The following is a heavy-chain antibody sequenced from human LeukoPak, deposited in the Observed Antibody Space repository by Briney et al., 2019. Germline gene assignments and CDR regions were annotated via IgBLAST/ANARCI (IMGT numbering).Heavy chain of an antibody. J-gene: IGHJ4*02. D-gene: IGHD6-19*01. CDR3: ASWPGGWYGEDS. Sequence: GGSLRLSCAASGFTVSSNFMSWVRQAPGKGLEWVSVIYGGGSTYYADSVKGRFTISRDTSKNTVYLQMSSLRAEDTAVYYCASWPGGWYGEDSWGQGTLVTVSS. CDR2: IYGGGST. CDR1: GFTVSSNF. V-gene: IGHV3-53*01.